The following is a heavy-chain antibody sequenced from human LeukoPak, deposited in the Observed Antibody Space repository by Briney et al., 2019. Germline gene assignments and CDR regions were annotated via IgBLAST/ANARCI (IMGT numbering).Heavy chain of an antibody. V-gene: IGHV3-11*01. D-gene: IGHD4-11*01. J-gene: IGHJ4*02. CDR2: ISSSGSTI. Sequence: GGSLRLSCAASGFTFSNYCMSWIRQAPGKGLEWISYISSSGSTIYYADSVKGRFTISRDNAKNSLYLQMNSLRAEDTAVYYCAGGIDYGTYAAYLDYWGQGTLVTVSS. CDR1: GFTFSNYC. CDR3: AGGIDYGTYAAYLDY.